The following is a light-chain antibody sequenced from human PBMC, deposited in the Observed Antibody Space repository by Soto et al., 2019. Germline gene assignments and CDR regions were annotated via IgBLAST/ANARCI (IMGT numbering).Light chain of an antibody. CDR1: SSNIGSNT. CDR3: SAWDDSLNGWV. V-gene: IGLV1-44*01. Sequence: QSVLTQPPSASGTPGQRVTISCSGSSSNIGSNTVNWYQQLPGTAPTLLIYSNNQRPSGVPDRFSGSKSGTSASLAISGLPSEDEDDYYWSAWDDSLNGWVFGGGTKLTVL. J-gene: IGLJ3*02. CDR2: SNN.